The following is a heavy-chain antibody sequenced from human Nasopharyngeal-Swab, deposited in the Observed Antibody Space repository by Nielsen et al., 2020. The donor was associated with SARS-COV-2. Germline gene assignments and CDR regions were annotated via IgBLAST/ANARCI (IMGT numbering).Heavy chain of an antibody. J-gene: IGHJ6*02. CDR2: IYYSGST. Sequence: ETLSLNCTGSGGSISSYYGSWIRQPPGKGLEWIGYIYYSGSTNYNPSLKSRVTISVDTSKNQFSLKLSSVTAADTAVYYCARESARRHYYYGMDVWGQGTSVTVSS. CDR1: GGSISSYY. V-gene: IGHV4-59*13. CDR3: ARESARRHYYYGMDV. D-gene: IGHD6-6*01.